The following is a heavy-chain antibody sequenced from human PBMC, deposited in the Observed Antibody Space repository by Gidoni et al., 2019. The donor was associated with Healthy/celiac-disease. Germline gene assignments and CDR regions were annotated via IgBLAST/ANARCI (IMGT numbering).Heavy chain of an antibody. CDR1: GGSLSSSSYY. V-gene: IGHV4-39*01. CDR2: IYYSGST. CDR3: ARQREIVTAPGENWFDP. J-gene: IGHJ5*02. Sequence: QLQLQESGPGLVKPSETLSLTCTVSGGSLSSSSYYWGWIRQPPGKGLEWIGSIYYSGSTYYNPSLKSRVTISVDTSKNQFSLKLSSVTAADTAVYYCARQREIVTAPGENWFDPWGQGTLVTVSS. D-gene: IGHD2-21*02.